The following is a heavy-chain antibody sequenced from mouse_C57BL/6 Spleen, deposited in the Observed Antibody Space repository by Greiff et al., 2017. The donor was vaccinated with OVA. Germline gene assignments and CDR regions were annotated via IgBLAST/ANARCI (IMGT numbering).Heavy chain of an antibody. D-gene: IGHD1-1*01. CDR3: ASAMTTAVASYAMDY. CDR2: ISYDGSN. CDR1: GYSFTSGYF. V-gene: IGHV3-6*01. Sequence: EVQVVESGPGLVKPSQSLSLTCSVSGYSFTSGYFWYWIRQFPGNQLEWMGFISYDGSNNYNPSLKNRISITRDKSKNQFFLKLNSVTTEDTATYYCASAMTTAVASYAMDYWGQGTSVTVSS. J-gene: IGHJ4*01.